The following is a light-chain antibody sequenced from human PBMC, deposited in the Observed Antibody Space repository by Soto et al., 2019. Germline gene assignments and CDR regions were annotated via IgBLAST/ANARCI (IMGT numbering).Light chain of an antibody. CDR2: KAS. CDR1: QSIGTW. V-gene: IGKV1-5*03. J-gene: IGKJ1*01. CDR3: QQYDSYSLP. Sequence: QSPSTVSANVGDRVTITCRASQSIGTWVAWYQQKPGKAPKVLIYKASSLESGVPSRFSGSGSGTEFTLTISSMQPDDFATYYCQQYDSYSLPFGQGTKVAIK.